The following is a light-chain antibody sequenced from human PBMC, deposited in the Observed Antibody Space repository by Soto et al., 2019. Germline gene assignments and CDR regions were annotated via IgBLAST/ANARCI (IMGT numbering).Light chain of an antibody. CDR1: QNISSY. V-gene: IGKV3-15*01. J-gene: IGKJ2*01. CDR2: GAS. CDR3: QQYNNWPPMYT. Sequence: IVLTQSPATLSLSPGKRATLSCRASQNISSYLIWYQQKPGQAPRLLIYGASTRATGIPARFSGSGSGTEFTLTISSLQSEDFAVYYCQQYNNWPPMYTFGQGTKLEIK.